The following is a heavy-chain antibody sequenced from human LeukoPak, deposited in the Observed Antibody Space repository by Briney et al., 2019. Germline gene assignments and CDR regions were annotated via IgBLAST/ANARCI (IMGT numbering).Heavy chain of an antibody. V-gene: IGHV3-21*01. CDR1: GVTFSSYS. Sequence: GGSLRLSCAASGVTFSSYSMNCVRQAPGMGLEWVSSISSSSSYIYYADSVKGRFTISRDNAKNSLYLQMNSLRAEDTAVYYCARDWGTAMGSNWFDHWGQRTLVTVSS. CDR3: ARDWGTAMGSNWFDH. D-gene: IGHD5-18*01. CDR2: ISSSSSYI. J-gene: IGHJ5*02.